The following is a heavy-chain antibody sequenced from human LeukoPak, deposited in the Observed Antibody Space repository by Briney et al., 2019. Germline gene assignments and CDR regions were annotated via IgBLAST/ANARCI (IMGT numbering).Heavy chain of an antibody. CDR1: GFTYSRYA. CDR3: VKGVWGYSSSWYDY. CDR2: ISSNGGST. Sequence: PGGSLRLPCSAPGFTYSRYAVHWVRQAQGKGLEYVSAISSNGGSTYYADSVKGRFTISRDNSKNTLYLQMSSLRAEDTAVYYCVKGVWGYSSSWYDYWGQGTLVTVSS. D-gene: IGHD6-13*01. V-gene: IGHV3-64D*06. J-gene: IGHJ4*02.